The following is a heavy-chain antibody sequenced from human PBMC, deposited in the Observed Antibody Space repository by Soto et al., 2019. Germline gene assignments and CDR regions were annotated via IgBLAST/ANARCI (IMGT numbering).Heavy chain of an antibody. CDR2: IYWDDDK. V-gene: IGHV2-5*02. J-gene: IGHJ4*02. Sequence: QITLKESGPTLVKPTQTLTLTCTFSGFSLSTSGVGVGWIRQPPGKALEWLALIYWDDDKRYSPSLKSRLTITKDTSKNQVVLTMTNMDPVDTATYYRAHRRGNEQKKASRGYFDYWGQGTLVTVSS. CDR3: AHRRGNEQKKASRGYFDY. D-gene: IGHD1-1*01. CDR1: GFSLSTSGVG.